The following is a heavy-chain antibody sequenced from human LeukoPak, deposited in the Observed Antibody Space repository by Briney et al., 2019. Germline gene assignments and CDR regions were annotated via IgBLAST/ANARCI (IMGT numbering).Heavy chain of an antibody. Sequence: SETLSLTCTVSGDSISGFYWNWIRQPPGKGLEWIGYIYYRGTTNYNPSLKSRVSISLDTSKNQFSLNLSSVTAADTAVYYCVGSRNYYDASGYYHDFDYWGQGTLVTVSS. V-gene: IGHV4-59*08. CDR2: IYYRGTT. D-gene: IGHD3-22*01. CDR1: GDSISGFY. CDR3: VGSRNYYDASGYYHDFDY. J-gene: IGHJ4*02.